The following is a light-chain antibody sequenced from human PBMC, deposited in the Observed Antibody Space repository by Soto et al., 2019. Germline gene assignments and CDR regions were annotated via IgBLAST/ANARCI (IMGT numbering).Light chain of an antibody. V-gene: IGKV3-20*01. CDR1: QSVSGSY. CDR2: GGS. Sequence: EIVLTQSPGTLSLSPGERATLSCRASQSVSGSYLTWYQQKPGQAPRLLIYGGSSRATGIPDRFSGSGSGTDFTLTISRLEPEDFAVYYCQQYGSSPRTFGQGTKVEIK. J-gene: IGKJ1*01. CDR3: QQYGSSPRT.